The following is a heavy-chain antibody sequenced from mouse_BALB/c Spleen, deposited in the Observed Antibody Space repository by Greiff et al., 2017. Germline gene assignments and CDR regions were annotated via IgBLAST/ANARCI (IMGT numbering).Heavy chain of an antibody. CDR2: INPSTGYT. V-gene: IGHV1-7*01. J-gene: IGHJ1*01. CDR1: GYTFTSYW. Sequence: QVQLQQSGAELAKPGASVKMSCKASGYTFTSYWMHWVKQRPGQGLEWIGYINPSTGYTEYNQKFKDKATLTADKSSSKAYMQLSSLTSEDSAVYYCARCPHYYGSSYGYFDVWGAGTKVTVSS. D-gene: IGHD1-1*01. CDR3: ARCPHYYGSSYGYFDV.